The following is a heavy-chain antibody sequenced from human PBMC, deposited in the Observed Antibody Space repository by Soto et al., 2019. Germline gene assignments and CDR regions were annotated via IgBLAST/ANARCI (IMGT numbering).Heavy chain of an antibody. CDR1: GGSINTYNLF. CDR2: IHYGGNA. V-gene: IGHV4-39*07. Sequence: PSETLSLTCTVSGGSINTYNLFWAWVRQPPGKGLEWIASIHYGGNAYYSPSLTTRATISRDTSKNRVSLELRSVTAEDTAVYYCARDPPYYDFWSGYQGYYYYGMDVWGQGTTVTAP. J-gene: IGHJ6*02. CDR3: ARDPPYYDFWSGYQGYYYYGMDV. D-gene: IGHD3-3*01.